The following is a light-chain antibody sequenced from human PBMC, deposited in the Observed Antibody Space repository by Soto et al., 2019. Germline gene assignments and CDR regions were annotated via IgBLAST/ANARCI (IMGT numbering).Light chain of an antibody. V-gene: IGKV1-33*01. CDR3: QQYENLPT. Sequence: DIQMTPSPSSLSASVGDRVTINCQASQNINNYLNWYQQKPGRAPKLLIYDASNLEAGVPSRFRGSGSGTDFTFTISRLQPEDIATYYCQQYENLPTFGQGTRLEIK. CDR2: DAS. CDR1: QNINNY. J-gene: IGKJ5*01.